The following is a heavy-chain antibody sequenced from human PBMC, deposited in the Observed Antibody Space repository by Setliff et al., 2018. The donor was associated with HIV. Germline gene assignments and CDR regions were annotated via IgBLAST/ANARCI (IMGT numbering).Heavy chain of an antibody. V-gene: IGHV4-59*01. CDR2: IYYTGST. J-gene: IGHJ4*02. Sequence: SETLSLTCTVSGGSMSSYYWSWIRQPPGKGLEWIGSIYYTGSTDYNPSLMSRVTIPLDTPKNQFSLKLNSVIAADTAVYYCARNRVPSSLWGQGTLVTVS. D-gene: IGHD3-10*01. CDR3: ARNRVPSSL. CDR1: GGSMSSYY.